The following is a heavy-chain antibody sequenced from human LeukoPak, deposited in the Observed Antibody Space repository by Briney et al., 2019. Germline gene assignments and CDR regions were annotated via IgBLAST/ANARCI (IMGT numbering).Heavy chain of an antibody. J-gene: IGHJ4*02. CDR2: IGIAGDT. V-gene: IGHV3-13*01. CDR1: GFPFSNHD. D-gene: IGHD2-2*01. Sequence: GGSLRLSCAASGFPFSNHDMHWVRQSAGKGLEWVSRIGIAGDTFSLGSVKGRFTVSRENAESSLYLQMNNLRAEDTAVYYCAKDPEVVPAAMPGYWGQGTLVTVSS. CDR3: AKDPEVVPAAMPGY.